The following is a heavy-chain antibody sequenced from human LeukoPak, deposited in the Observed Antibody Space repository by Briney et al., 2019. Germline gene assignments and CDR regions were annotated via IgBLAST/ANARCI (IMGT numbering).Heavy chain of an antibody. D-gene: IGHD2-2*01. CDR3: ARGGSEDIVVVPAAIDAFDI. V-gene: IGHV4-34*01. Sequence: SETLSLTCAVYGGPFSGYYWSWIRQPPGKGLEWIGEINHSGSTNYNPSLKSRVTISVDTSKNQFSLKLSSVTAADTAVYYCARGGSEDIVVVPAAIDAFDIWGQGTMVTVSS. J-gene: IGHJ3*02. CDR1: GGPFSGYY. CDR2: INHSGST.